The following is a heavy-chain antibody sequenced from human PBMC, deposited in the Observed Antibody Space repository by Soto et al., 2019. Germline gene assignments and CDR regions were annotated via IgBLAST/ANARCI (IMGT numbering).Heavy chain of an antibody. J-gene: IGHJ4*02. Sequence: QVQIVQSGAEVKKPGASVKVSFKTSGYTFTLYTIHWVRQAPGQRLEWRIWLNTGNGHTKYSQRFQGRVTMSRDTTASTAYMERRSQTSEETAVYYCAELGGGYIFGPYFAYWGQGTLVTVSS. CDR1: GYTFTLYT. CDR3: AELGGGYIFGPYFAY. V-gene: IGHV1-3*04. CDR2: LNTGNGHT. D-gene: IGHD5-18*01.